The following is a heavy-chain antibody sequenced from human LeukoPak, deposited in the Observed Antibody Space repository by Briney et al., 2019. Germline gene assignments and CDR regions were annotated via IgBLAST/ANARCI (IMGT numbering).Heavy chain of an antibody. CDR2: ISAYNGNT. CDR3: ARLRYDSSGYYPDDAFDI. V-gene: IGHV1-18*01. D-gene: IGHD3-22*01. CDR1: GYTFTSYG. J-gene: IGHJ3*02. Sequence: ASVKVSCKASGYTFTSYGISWVRQAPGQGLEWMGWISAYNGNTNYAQKLQGRVTMTTDTSTSTAYMELSSLRSEDTAVYYCARLRYDSSGYYPDDAFDIWGQGTMVTVSS.